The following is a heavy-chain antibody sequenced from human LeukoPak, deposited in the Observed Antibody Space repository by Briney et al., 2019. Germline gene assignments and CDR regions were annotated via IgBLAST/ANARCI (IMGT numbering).Heavy chain of an antibody. D-gene: IGHD3-9*01. CDR1: GGSISGYY. Sequence: SETRSLTCAVYGGSISGYYWSWIRQPPGKGLEWIGEINHSGSTNYNPSLKSRVTISVDTSKNQFSLKLSSVTAADTAVYYCAREAVTYYDILTGSPSFDYWGQGTLVTVSS. J-gene: IGHJ4*02. CDR3: AREAVTYYDILTGSPSFDY. V-gene: IGHV4-34*01. CDR2: INHSGST.